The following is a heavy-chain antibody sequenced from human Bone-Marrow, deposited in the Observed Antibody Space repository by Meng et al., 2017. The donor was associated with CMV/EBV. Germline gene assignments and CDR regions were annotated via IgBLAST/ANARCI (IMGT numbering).Heavy chain of an antibody. CDR1: TFSSYA. CDR2: ISNSGGST. V-gene: IGHV3-23*01. J-gene: IGHJ4*02. Sequence: TFSSYAMSWGRQDPGKGLEWVSGISNSGGSTYYADSVKGRFTISRDNSKNTLYLQMNSLRAEDTAVYYCAKTVRVGATSKGIYYFEYWGQGTLVTVSS. D-gene: IGHD1-26*01. CDR3: AKTVRVGATSKGIYYFEY.